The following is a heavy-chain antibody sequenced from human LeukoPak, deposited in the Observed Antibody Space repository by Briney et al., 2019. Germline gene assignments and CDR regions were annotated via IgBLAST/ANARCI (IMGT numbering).Heavy chain of an antibody. Sequence: GGSLRLSCAASGFTFSSHSMNWVRQAPGKGLEWVSSISSSSSYIYYADSVKGRFTISRDNAKNSLYLQMNSLRAEDTAVYYCARFPTYYYDSSGPLWGQGTLVTVSS. D-gene: IGHD3-22*01. J-gene: IGHJ4*02. V-gene: IGHV3-21*01. CDR2: ISSSSSYI. CDR3: ARFPTYYYDSSGPL. CDR1: GFTFSSHS.